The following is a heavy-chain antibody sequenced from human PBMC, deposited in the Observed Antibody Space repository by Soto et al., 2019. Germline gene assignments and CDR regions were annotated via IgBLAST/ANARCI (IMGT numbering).Heavy chain of an antibody. D-gene: IGHD1-26*01. CDR3: AKGLKSLFGSRGFDY. CDR1: GFTFSSYA. J-gene: IGHJ4*02. V-gene: IGHV3-23*01. CDR2: ISGSGGST. Sequence: GGSLRLSCAASGFTFSSYAMSWVRQAPGKGLEWVSAISGSGGSTYYPDSVKGRFTISRDNSKNTLYLQMNSLRAEDTAVYYCAKGLKSLFGSRGFDYWGQGTLVTVSS.